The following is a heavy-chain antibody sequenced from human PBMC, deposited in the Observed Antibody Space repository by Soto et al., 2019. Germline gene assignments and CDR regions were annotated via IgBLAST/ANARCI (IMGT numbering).Heavy chain of an antibody. V-gene: IGHV3-74*01. J-gene: IGHJ4*02. Sequence: EVPLVESGGGSVQPGGSLRLSCVASGITFSGYWMHWVRQVPGKGLVWVARVDSDGSGTSYADSVKGRFTISRDNAKNTLYLQMNSLRVEDTAVYYCATVFEHWGQGIPDTVSS. CDR2: VDSDGSGT. CDR3: ATVFEH. CDR1: GITFSGYW.